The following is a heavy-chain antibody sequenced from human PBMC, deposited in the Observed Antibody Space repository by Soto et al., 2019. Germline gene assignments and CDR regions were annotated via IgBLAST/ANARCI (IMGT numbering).Heavy chain of an antibody. D-gene: IGHD3-16*01. V-gene: IGHV4-59*01. J-gene: IGHJ5*02. CDR1: GVSIDNFF. CDR2: VSQGRTAASMAEGETT. Sequence: QVQLQESGPGLVRPSETLSLTCTVSGVSIDNFFWSWIRQPPGKGLEWIGYVSQGRTAASMAEGETTSYNPSLESRATISLDLPKNQFSLKLTSVTAADTAVYYCARDRGGITVSSKPLGEWFDPWGQGTLVTVSS. CDR3: ARDRGGITVSSKPLGEWFDP.